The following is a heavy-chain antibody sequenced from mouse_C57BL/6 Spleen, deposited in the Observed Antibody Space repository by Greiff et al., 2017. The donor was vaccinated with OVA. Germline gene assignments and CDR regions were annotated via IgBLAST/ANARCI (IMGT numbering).Heavy chain of an antibody. CDR1: GYAFTNYL. Sequence: LVESGAELVRPGTSVNVSCKASGYAFTNYLIEWVKQRPGQGLEWIGVINPGSGGTNYNEKFKGKATLTADKSSSTAYMQLSSLTSEDSAVYFCARAGVVATGAMDYWGQGTSVTVSS. V-gene: IGHV1-54*01. J-gene: IGHJ4*01. D-gene: IGHD1-1*01. CDR2: INPGSGGT. CDR3: ARAGVVATGAMDY.